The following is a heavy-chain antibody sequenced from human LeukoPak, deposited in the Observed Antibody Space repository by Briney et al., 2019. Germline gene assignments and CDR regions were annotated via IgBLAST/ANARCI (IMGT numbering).Heavy chain of an antibody. V-gene: IGHV3-11*04. D-gene: IGHD3-16*02. J-gene: IGHJ4*02. CDR3: ARDGDYVWGSYRYCDY. Sequence: GGSLRLSCAASGFTFGDYYMSWIRQAPGKGLEWVSYISSSGSTIYYADSVKGRFTISRDNAKNSLYLQMNSLRAEDTAVYYCARDGDYVWGSYRYCDYWGQGTLVTVSS. CDR1: GFTFGDYY. CDR2: ISSSGSTI.